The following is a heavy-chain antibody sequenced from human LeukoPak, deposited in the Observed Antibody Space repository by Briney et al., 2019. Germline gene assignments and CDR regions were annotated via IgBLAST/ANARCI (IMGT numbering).Heavy chain of an antibody. D-gene: IGHD3-9*01. Sequence: PSETLSLTCTVSGGSISTDYWNWIRQPPGKGLEWIGYIHYTGRTNYNPSLKSRLTISIDTSKNQFSLTLTSVTAADTAVYYCARNQRLRYFALGYYYMDVWGKGTTVTISS. CDR1: GGSISTDY. CDR3: ARNQRLRYFALGYYYMDV. V-gene: IGHV4-59*01. CDR2: IHYTGRT. J-gene: IGHJ6*03.